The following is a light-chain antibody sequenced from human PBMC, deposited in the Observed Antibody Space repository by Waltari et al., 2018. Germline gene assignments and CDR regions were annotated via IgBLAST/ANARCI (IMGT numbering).Light chain of an antibody. V-gene: IGKV1-39*01. Sequence: DIQMTQSPSSLSASVGARVTITCRASQTISSHLNWYQQKPGKAPNLLIYAASSLHTGVPSRFSGSGSGTDFTLTISSLQPEDFATYYCQQSYITPYTYGQGTKLEIK. CDR1: QTISSH. CDR3: QQSYITPYT. CDR2: AAS. J-gene: IGKJ2*01.